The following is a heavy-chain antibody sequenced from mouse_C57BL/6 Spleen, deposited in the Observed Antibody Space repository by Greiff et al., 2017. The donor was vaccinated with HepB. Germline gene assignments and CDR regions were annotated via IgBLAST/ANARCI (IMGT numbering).Heavy chain of an antibody. CDR2: IYPRSGNT. V-gene: IGHV1-81*01. D-gene: IGHD2-5*01. CDR3: ARERGYSNYVAMDY. J-gene: IGHJ4*01. Sequence: VQLVESGAELARPGASVKLSCKASGYTFTSYGISWVKQRTGQGLEWIGEIYPRSGNTYYNEKFKGKATLTADKSSSTAYMELRSLTSEDSAVYFCARERGYSNYVAMDYWGQGTSVTVSS. CDR1: GYTFTSYG.